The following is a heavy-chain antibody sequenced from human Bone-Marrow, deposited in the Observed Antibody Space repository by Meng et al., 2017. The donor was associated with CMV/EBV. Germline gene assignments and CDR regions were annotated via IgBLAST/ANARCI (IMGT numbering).Heavy chain of an antibody. CDR3: ALRFLEWPVDY. CDR1: GGTFSSYA. J-gene: IGHJ4*02. Sequence: SVKVSCKASGGTFSSYAISWVRQAPGQGLEWMGGIIPIFGTANYAQKFQGRVTITTDESTSTAYMELSSLRSEDTAVYYCALRFLEWPVDYWGQGTLVAASS. CDR2: IIPIFGTA. D-gene: IGHD3-3*01. V-gene: IGHV1-69*05.